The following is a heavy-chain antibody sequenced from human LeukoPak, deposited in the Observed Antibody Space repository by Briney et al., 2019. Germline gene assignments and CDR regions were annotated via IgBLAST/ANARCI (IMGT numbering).Heavy chain of an antibody. Sequence: GGSLRLSCAASGFTFSSYSMNWVRQAPGKGLEWVSSISSSSSYIYYADSVKGRFTISRDNAKNSLYLQMNSLRAEDTAVYYCARGIAAAGPDYWGQGTLVTVSS. V-gene: IGHV3-21*01. CDR3: ARGIAAAGPDY. CDR2: ISSSSSYI. D-gene: IGHD6-13*01. CDR1: GFTFSSYS. J-gene: IGHJ4*02.